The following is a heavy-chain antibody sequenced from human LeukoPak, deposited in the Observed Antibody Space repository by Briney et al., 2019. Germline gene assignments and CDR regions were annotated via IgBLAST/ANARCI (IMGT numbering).Heavy chain of an antibody. Sequence: GESLKISCEASGYRFTSYWIAWVRQMPGKGLEWMGIIYPDDSATRYRPSFQGQVTISADKSISTAYLQWSSLKASDTAMYYCARHSYDFWSGYHGKGYYYYYYMDVWGKGTTVTVSS. CDR2: IYPDDSAT. CDR1: GYRFTSYW. V-gene: IGHV5-51*01. D-gene: IGHD3-3*01. J-gene: IGHJ6*03. CDR3: ARHSYDFWSGYHGKGYYYYYYMDV.